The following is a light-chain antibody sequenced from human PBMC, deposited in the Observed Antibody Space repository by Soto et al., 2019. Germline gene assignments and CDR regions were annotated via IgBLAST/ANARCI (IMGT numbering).Light chain of an antibody. CDR1: QTISSW. Sequence: DIQMTQSPSTLSGSVGDRVTITCRASQTISSWLAWYQQKPGKAPKLLIYKASTLKSGVPSRFSGSGSGTDYTLTISSLQPEDFATYYCQQSYNTPQTFGQGTMVDIK. CDR2: KAS. V-gene: IGKV1-5*03. CDR3: QQSYNTPQT. J-gene: IGKJ1*01.